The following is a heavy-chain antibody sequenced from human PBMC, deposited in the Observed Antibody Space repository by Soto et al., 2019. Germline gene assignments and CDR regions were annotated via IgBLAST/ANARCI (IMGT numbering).Heavy chain of an antibody. Sequence: SETLSLTCGVYGGSFSGYYWSWIRQPPGKGLEWIGEINRSGSTNYNPSLKSRVTISIDTSRNQFSLKLRFVTAADTAIYYCVGIYSSSDSFDPWGQGVLVTVSS. V-gene: IGHV4-34*01. CDR3: VGIYSSSDSFDP. J-gene: IGHJ5*02. CDR2: INRSGST. D-gene: IGHD6-6*01. CDR1: GGSFSGYY.